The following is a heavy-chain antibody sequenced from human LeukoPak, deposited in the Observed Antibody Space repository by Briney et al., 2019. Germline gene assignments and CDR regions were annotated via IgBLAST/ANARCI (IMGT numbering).Heavy chain of an antibody. CDR1: RGTFSSYA. J-gene: IGHJ4*02. CDR2: IIPIFGTA. CDR3: ARAPSYYGGHDY. Sequence: SVKVSCKASRGTFSSYAISWVRQAPGQGLEWMGGIIPIFGTANYAQKFQGRVTITTDESTSTAYMELSSLRSEDTAVYYCARAPSYYGGHDYWGQGTLVTVSS. D-gene: IGHD4-23*01. V-gene: IGHV1-69*05.